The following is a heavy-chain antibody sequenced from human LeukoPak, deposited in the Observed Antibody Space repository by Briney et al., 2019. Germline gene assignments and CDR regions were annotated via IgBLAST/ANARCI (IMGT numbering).Heavy chain of an antibody. Sequence: GGSLRLSCAASGFTFSSYGMHWVRQAPGKGLEWVAVMSDDGTKKYYADSMKGRFTISRDNSKNTLYLQINSLRGEDTAVYHCAKAESITSAWFDHWGRGTLVTVSS. CDR3: AKAESITSAWFDH. J-gene: IGHJ5*02. CDR1: GFTFSSYG. D-gene: IGHD5-24*01. V-gene: IGHV3-30*18. CDR2: MSDDGTKK.